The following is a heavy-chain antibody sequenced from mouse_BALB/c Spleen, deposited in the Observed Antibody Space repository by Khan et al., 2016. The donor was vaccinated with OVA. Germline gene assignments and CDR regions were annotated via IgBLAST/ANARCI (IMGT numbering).Heavy chain of an antibody. D-gene: IGHD1-1*01. CDR2: INPSTGYT. CDR1: GYTFINYW. J-gene: IGHJ2*01. Sequence: VQLQQSGAELAKPGDSVKMSCKASGYTFINYWILWVKQRPGQGLEWIGYINPSTGYTEYNQNFKDKATLTADKSSSTAYMQLSSLTSEDSAVYYGARRGLRWDFDYWGQGTTLTVSS. V-gene: IGHV1-7*01. CDR3: ARRGLRWDFDY.